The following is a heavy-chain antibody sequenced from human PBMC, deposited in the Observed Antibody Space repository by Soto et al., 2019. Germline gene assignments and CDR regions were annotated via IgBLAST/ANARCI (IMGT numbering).Heavy chain of an antibody. J-gene: IGHJ6*02. CDR3: ARGSPLDNMDV. CDR2: ISGYNANT. V-gene: IGHV1-18*04. CDR1: GYTFTNNG. Sequence: QVQLVQSGGEVRKPGASVKVSCKTSGYTFTNNGINWVRQAPGQGLEWMGWISGYNANTKYAQKFQGRVTLTTDTLKSTAFMELRSLRSDDTVVFYCARGSPLDNMDVWGQGPTFPVSS. D-gene: IGHD6-19*01.